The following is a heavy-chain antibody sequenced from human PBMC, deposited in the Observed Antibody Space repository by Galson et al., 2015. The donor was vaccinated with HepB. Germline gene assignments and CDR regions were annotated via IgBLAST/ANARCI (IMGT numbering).Heavy chain of an antibody. V-gene: IGHV5-51*01. D-gene: IGHD6-19*01. CDR1: GYRFTNYW. Sequence: QSGAEVKKPGESLKISCTGSGYRFTNYWIGWVRQMPGKGLEWMGIIYPGDSDTRYSPSFQGQVTISADKSIGTAFLQWSSLKASDTAIYYCARGPTSGWYGRLFDPWGQGTLVTVSS. CDR3: ARGPTSGWYGRLFDP. J-gene: IGHJ5*02. CDR2: IYPGDSDT.